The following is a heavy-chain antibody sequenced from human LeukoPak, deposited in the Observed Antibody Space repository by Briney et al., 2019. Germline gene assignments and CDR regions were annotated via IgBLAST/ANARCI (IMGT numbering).Heavy chain of an antibody. D-gene: IGHD3-10*01. CDR1: GGSINSRHW. CDR3: ARDLSVKIGFATHRPFDP. CDR2: IFHTGST. V-gene: IGHV4-4*03. Sequence: PPETLSLTCTVSGGSINSRHWLNWVRQPPGKGLEWIGEIFHTGSTNYNPSLKSRVTISVDESNNQFSLKMRSVTAADTAVYYCARDLSVKIGFATHRPFDPWGQGILVIVSS. J-gene: IGHJ5*02.